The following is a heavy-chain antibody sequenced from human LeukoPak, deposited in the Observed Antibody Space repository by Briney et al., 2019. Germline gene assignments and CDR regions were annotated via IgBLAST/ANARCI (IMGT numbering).Heavy chain of an antibody. J-gene: IGHJ4*02. CDR2: IYYSGST. CDR3: ARGSSSGYPFDY. V-gene: IGHV4-31*03. D-gene: IGHD3-22*01. Sequence: SQTLSLTCTVSGGSISSGGYYWSWLRQHPGKGLEWIGYIYYSGSTYYNPSLKSRVTISVDTSKNQFSLKLSSVTAADTAVYYCARGSSSGYPFDYWGQGTLVTVSS. CDR1: GGSISSGGYY.